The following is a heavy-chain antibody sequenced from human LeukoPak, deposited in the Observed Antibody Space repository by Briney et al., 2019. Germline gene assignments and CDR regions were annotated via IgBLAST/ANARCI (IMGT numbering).Heavy chain of an antibody. D-gene: IGHD2-21*02. CDR1: GGSIGDDY. CDR2: IHSGGTT. CDR3: ARVAHIVMVTVLGRYAFDI. J-gene: IGHJ3*02. V-gene: IGHV4-4*07. Sequence: SETLSLTCTVSGGSIGDDYFTWIRQPAGKGLEWIGRIHSGGTTNYNPSLMSRVTLSIDTSKKQISLRLTSMTAADTALYYCARVAHIVMVTVLGRYAFDIWGQGTMVTVSS.